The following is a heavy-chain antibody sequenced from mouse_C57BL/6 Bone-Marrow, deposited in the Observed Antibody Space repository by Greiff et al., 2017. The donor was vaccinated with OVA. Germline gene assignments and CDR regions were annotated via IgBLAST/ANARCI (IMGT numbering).Heavy chain of an antibody. CDR1: GFTFSDYY. D-gene: IGHD1-1*02. CDR3: ARAYGYLDY. Sequence: EVMLVESEGGLVQPGSSMKLSCTASGFTFSDYYMAWVRQVPEKGLEWVANINYDGSSTYYLDSLKSRFIISRDNAKNILYLQMSSLKSEDTATYYCARAYGYLDYWGQGTTLTVSS. CDR2: INYDGSST. J-gene: IGHJ2*01. V-gene: IGHV5-16*01.